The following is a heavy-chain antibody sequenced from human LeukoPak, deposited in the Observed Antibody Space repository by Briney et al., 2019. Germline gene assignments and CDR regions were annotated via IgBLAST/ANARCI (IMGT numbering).Heavy chain of an antibody. D-gene: IGHD3-3*01. CDR3: ARVIGPPYYDFWSGFGRGVPYYYYYGMDV. CDR2: IYPGDSDT. V-gene: IGHV5-51*01. Sequence: GESLKISCKGSGYSFTSYWVGWVRQMPGKGLEWMGIIYPGDSDTRYSPSFQGQVTISADKSISTAYLQWSSLKASDTAMYYCARVIGPPYYDFWSGFGRGVPYYYYYGMDVWGQGTTVTVSS. CDR1: GYSFTSYW. J-gene: IGHJ6*02.